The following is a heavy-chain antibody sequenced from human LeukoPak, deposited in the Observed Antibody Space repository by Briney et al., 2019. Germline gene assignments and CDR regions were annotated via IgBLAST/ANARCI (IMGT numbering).Heavy chain of an antibody. CDR2: IYSGGST. V-gene: IGHV3-53*01. J-gene: IGHJ4*02. D-gene: IGHD1-26*01. CDR1: GFTVSGNY. CDR3: ARARVGSTYSFDC. Sequence: GGSLRLSCAASGFTVSGNYMSWVRQAPGKGLEWVSVIYSGGSTYFADSEKGRFTISRDYSQNTAYLQMNSLRDEDTAVYFCARARVGSTYSFDCWGQGTLVTVSS.